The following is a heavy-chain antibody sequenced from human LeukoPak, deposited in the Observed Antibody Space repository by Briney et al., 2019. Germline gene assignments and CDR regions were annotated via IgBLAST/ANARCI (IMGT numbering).Heavy chain of an antibody. J-gene: IGHJ4*02. V-gene: IGHV4-38-2*02. CDR3: ARGTREWYFDY. CDR1: GYSISSGYY. CDR2: IYHSGST. Sequence: SETLSLTCTASGYSISSGYYWGWIRQPPGKGLEWIGSIYHSGSTYYNPSLKSRVTISVDTSKNQFSLKLSSVTAADTAVYYCARGTREWYFDYWGQGTLVTVSS. D-gene: IGHD1-14*01.